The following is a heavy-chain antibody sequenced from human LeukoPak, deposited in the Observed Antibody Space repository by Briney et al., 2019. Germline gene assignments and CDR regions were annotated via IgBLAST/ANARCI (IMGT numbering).Heavy chain of an antibody. J-gene: IGHJ4*02. CDR3: ARAFSSGWYPDY. Sequence: SQTLSLTCTVSGGSISSSSYYWGWIRQPPGKGLEWIGSIYYSGSTYYNPSLKSRVTISVDTSKNQFSLKLSSVTAADTAVYYCARAFSSGWYPDYWGQGTLVTVSS. CDR2: IYYSGST. CDR1: GGSISSSSYY. D-gene: IGHD6-19*01. V-gene: IGHV4-39*07.